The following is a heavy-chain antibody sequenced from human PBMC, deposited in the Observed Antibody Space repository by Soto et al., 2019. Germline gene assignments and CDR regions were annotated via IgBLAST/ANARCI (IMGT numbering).Heavy chain of an antibody. CDR2: TYYRSKWYN. V-gene: IGHV6-1*01. Sequence: SPTLSLTCAISGDSVSSNSAAWNWIRQSPSRGLEWLGRTYYRSKWYNDYAVSVKSRITINPDTSKNQFSLQLNSVTPEDTAVYYCARSLERWELLDDAFDIWGQGTMVTVSS. J-gene: IGHJ3*02. CDR1: GDSVSSNSAA. CDR3: ARSLERWELLDDAFDI. D-gene: IGHD1-26*01.